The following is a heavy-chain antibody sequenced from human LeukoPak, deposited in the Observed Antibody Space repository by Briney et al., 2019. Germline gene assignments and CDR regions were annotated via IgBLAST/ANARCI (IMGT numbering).Heavy chain of an antibody. D-gene: IGHD1-26*01. CDR1: GFTFSSSS. V-gene: IGHV3-21*01. CDR3: ARALASGSSAFDY. Sequence: PGGSQRLSCAASGFTFSSSSMNWVCQAPGKGLEWVSSISSSSSYIYSADSVKGRFTISRDNAKSSVYLQMNSLRAEDTAVYYCARALASGSSAFDYWGQGTLVPVSS. CDR2: ISSSSSYI. J-gene: IGHJ4*02.